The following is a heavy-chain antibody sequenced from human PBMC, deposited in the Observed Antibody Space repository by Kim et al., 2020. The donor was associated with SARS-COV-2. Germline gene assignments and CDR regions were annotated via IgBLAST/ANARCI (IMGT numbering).Heavy chain of an antibody. CDR3: AREYTNNWGTFAY. D-gene: IGHD1-1*01. J-gene: IGHJ4*02. CDR1: GYTFTGYY. V-gene: IGHV1-2*02. Sequence: ASVKVSCKASGYTFTGYYMHWVRQAPGQGLELMGWINPNSGGTNYAQKFQGRVTMTRDTSISTAYMELSRLRSDDTAVYYCAREYTNNWGTFAYWGQGTLVTVSS. CDR2: INPNSGGT.